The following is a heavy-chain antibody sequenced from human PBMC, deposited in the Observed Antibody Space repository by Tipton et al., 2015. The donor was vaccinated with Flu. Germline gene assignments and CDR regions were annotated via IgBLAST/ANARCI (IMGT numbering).Heavy chain of an antibody. Sequence: LSLTCTVSGGSISSYYWSWIRQPPGKGLEWIGNIYYSGSTNYNPPLKSRVTISVDTSKNQFSLRLNSVTAADTAVYYCASATTVTTSGMDVWGQGTTVTVSS. CDR1: GGSISSYY. CDR3: ASATTVTTSGMDV. J-gene: IGHJ6*02. D-gene: IGHD4-11*01. CDR2: IYYSGST. V-gene: IGHV4-59*01.